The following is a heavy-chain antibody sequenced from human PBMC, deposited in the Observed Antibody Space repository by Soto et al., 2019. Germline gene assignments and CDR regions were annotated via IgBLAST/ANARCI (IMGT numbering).Heavy chain of an antibody. J-gene: IGHJ4*01. V-gene: IGHV3-48*03. CDR2: ITSGGTI. CDR1: GFTFSSFE. D-gene: IGHD1-26*01. Sequence: GGSLRLSCAASGFTFSSFEMTWVRQAPGKGLQWVSYITSGGTIYYADSVKGRSTISRDNAKNSLFLQMNSLRVEDTAVYYCARVMYATWSSFDYWGHGTLVTVSS. CDR3: ARVMYATWSSFDY.